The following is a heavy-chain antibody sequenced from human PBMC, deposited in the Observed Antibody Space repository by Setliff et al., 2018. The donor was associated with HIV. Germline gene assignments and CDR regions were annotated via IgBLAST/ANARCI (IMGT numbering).Heavy chain of an antibody. J-gene: IGHJ5*02. CDR2: IKSKIDGGTT. CDR1: GFTFSYSW. V-gene: IGHV3-15*01. Sequence: GGSLRLSCAASGFTFSYSWMNWVRQAPGKGLEWVGRIKSKIDGGTTDYAAPVKGRFTISRDDAKTTLYPQMNSLKTEDTAVYYCTTEDPWLRFGHWGQGTLVTVSS. D-gene: IGHD5-12*01. CDR3: TTEDPWLRFGH.